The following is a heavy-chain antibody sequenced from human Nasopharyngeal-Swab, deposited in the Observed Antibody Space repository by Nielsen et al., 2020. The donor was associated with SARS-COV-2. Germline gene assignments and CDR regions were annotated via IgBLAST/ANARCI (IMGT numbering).Heavy chain of an antibody. D-gene: IGHD2-15*01. CDR3: TRCGGGCYSGRDY. CDR2: VRSKGNNYAT. V-gene: IGHV3-73*01. J-gene: IGHJ4*02. Sequence: GESLKISCAASAFTFSDSAIHWVRQSSGKGLLWVGRVRSKGNNYATAYSASVKGRFIIFRDDPTNTAYLQMNSLKTEDTAMYYCTRCGGGCYSGRDYWGQGTLVTVSS. CDR1: AFTFSDSA.